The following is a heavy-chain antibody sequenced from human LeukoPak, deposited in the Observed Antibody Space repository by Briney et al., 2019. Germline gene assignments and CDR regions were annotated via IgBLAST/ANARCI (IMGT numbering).Heavy chain of an antibody. Sequence: SETLSLTCTVSGGSISSSSYYWGWIRQPPGKGLEWIGSIYYSGSTYYNPSLKSRVTISVDTSKNQFSLKLSSVTAADTAVYYCARDNPIPSSSWSRAFDPWGQGTLVTVSS. D-gene: IGHD6-13*01. CDR1: GGSISSSSYY. V-gene: IGHV4-39*07. CDR3: ARDNPIPSSSWSRAFDP. CDR2: IYYSGST. J-gene: IGHJ5*02.